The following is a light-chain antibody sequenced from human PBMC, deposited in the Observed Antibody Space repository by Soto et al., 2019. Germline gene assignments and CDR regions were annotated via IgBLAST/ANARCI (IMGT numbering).Light chain of an antibody. Sequence: GDRVTITCRASQSIGRWLAWYQQKPGKAPKLLIYDASSLESGVPSRFSGSGSGTEFTLTISSLEPEDFAIYYCQQRSNWPPITFGQGTRLEIK. J-gene: IGKJ5*01. CDR2: DAS. V-gene: IGKV1-5*01. CDR3: QQRSNWPPIT. CDR1: QSIGRW.